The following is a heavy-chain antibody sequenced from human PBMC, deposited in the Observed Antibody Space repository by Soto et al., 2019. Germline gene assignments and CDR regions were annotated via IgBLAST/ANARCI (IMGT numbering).Heavy chain of an antibody. Sequence: QLQLQASGPGLVKPSETLSLTCTVSGGSISSSTYYWGWIRQPPGKGLGWIGSIYYSGSTYYNPSLKSRVTISVETCKNQFSLKLSSVTAADTAVYYCARHHNGGDSYGVFDYWGQGTLVTVSS. CDR2: IYYSGST. V-gene: IGHV4-39*01. D-gene: IGHD5-18*01. CDR1: GGSISSSTYY. J-gene: IGHJ4*02. CDR3: ARHHNGGDSYGVFDY.